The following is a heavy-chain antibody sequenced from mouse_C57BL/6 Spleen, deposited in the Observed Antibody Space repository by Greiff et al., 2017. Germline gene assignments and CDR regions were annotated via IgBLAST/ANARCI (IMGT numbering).Heavy chain of an antibody. Sequence: VQLQQPGAELVMPGASVKLSCKASGYTFTSYWMPWVKQRPGQGLEWIGEIDPSDSYTNYNQKFKGKATLTVDKSSSSAYMQLSSLTSEDSAVYYCARRTTWYYYAMDYWGQGTPVTVSS. CDR1: GYTFTSYW. J-gene: IGHJ4*01. CDR2: IDPSDSYT. CDR3: ARRTTWYYYAMDY. V-gene: IGHV1-69*01. D-gene: IGHD3-3*01.